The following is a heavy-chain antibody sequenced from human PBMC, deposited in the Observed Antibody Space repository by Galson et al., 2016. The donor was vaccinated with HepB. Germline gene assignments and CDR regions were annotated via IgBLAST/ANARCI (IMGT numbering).Heavy chain of an antibody. D-gene: IGHD2-2*01. CDR1: GYTFTSYG. CDR2: ISGYNGNT. V-gene: IGHV1-18*01. J-gene: IGHJ6*04. CDR3: AREKGCSGTRCYADYPFWRGDRTFDYYGMDV. Sequence: SVKVSCKASGYTFTSYGVSWVRQAPGQGLEWMGWISGYNGNTNFAQKFQGRVTMTTDTSTSTAYMELRSLRSADTAGYYCAREKGCSGTRCYADYPFWRGDRTFDYYGMDVWGKGTTVTVSS.